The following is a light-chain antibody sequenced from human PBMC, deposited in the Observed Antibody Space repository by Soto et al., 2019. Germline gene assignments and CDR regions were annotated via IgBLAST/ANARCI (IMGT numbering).Light chain of an antibody. CDR3: QQYNNWPPIT. CDR2: GAS. J-gene: IGKJ5*01. CDR1: QSVSSK. Sequence: EIVMTQSPATLSVSPGERATLSCRASQSVSSKLAWYQQKPVQAPRLLIYGASTRATGIPARFSGSGSGTEFTLTISSLPSEDFAVYYCQQYNNWPPITFGQGTRLEIK. V-gene: IGKV3-15*01.